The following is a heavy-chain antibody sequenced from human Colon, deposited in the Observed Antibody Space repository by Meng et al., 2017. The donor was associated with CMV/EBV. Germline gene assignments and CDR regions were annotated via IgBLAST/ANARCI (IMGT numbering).Heavy chain of an antibody. CDR3: ARAPGNYLSPYYFDF. CDR1: GFTFWSYA. J-gene: IGHJ4*02. V-gene: IGHV3-21*01. CDR2: ISSRSTYI. Sequence: GESLKISCAASGFTFWSYAMSWVRQAPGKGLEWVSSISSRSTYISYADSVKGRFTVSRDDAKNSLYLQMDSLRAEDTAVYYCARAPGNYLSPYYFDFWGQGTLVTVSS. D-gene: IGHD1-14*01.